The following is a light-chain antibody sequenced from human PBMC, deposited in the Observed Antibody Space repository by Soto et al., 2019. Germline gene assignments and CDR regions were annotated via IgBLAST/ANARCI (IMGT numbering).Light chain of an antibody. CDR3: QQVHSFPLT. CDR2: TAS. Sequence: DIQMTQSPSSVSASVGDRVTITCRASQGISTWLAWYQQKPGKAPKLLIYTASTLESGVPSRFSGSGSGTEFTLTITNLQPEDFATFYCQQVHSFPLTFXGGTKVDIK. CDR1: QGISTW. V-gene: IGKV1D-12*01. J-gene: IGKJ4*01.